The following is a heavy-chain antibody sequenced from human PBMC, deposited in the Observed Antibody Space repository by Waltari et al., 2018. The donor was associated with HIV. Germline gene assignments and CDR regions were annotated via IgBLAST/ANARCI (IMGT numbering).Heavy chain of an antibody. CDR2: IYYSGST. J-gene: IGHJ4*02. CDR3: ATYCSSTSCYTEDY. V-gene: IGHV4-39*01. Sequence: QLQLQESGPGLVKPSETLSLTCTVSGGSISSSSYYWGWIRQPPGKGLEWIGSIYYSGSTHYNPSLKSRVTISVDTSKNQFSRKLSSVTAADTAVYYCATYCSSTSCYTEDYWGQGTLVTVSS. D-gene: IGHD2-2*02. CDR1: GGSISSSSYY.